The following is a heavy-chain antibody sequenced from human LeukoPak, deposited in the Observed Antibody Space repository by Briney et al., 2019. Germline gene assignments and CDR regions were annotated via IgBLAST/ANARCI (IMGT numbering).Heavy chain of an antibody. CDR2: IIPIFGTA. CDR3: ARDNDDFWSGANHDAFDI. CDR1: GGTFSSYA. V-gene: IGHV1-69*06. J-gene: IGHJ3*02. Sequence: SVKVSCKASGGTFSSYAISWVRQAPGQGLEWMGGIIPIFGTANYAQKFQGRVTITADKSTSTAYMELSSLRSEDTAVYYCARDNDDFWSGANHDAFDIWGQGTMVTVSS. D-gene: IGHD3-3*01.